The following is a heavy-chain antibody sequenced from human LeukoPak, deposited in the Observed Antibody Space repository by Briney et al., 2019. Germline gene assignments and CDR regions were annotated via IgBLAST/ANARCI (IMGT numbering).Heavy chain of an antibody. D-gene: IGHD2-8*02. CDR3: AREDPGHWSRRAFDI. J-gene: IGHJ3*02. Sequence: GGSLRLSCAASGFAVSSNYMSWVRQAPGKGLEWVSVIYGGGNTYYADSVKGRFTISRDNSKNTLYLQMNSLSAEDTAVYYCAREDPGHWSRRAFDIWGQGTVVTVTS. CDR2: IYGGGNT. CDR1: GFAVSSNY. V-gene: IGHV3-53*01.